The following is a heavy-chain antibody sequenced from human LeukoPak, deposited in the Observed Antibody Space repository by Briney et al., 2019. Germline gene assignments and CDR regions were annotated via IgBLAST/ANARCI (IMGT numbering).Heavy chain of an antibody. CDR2: MSPHSANT. CDR3: ARHGRGGGGFDI. J-gene: IGHJ3*02. Sequence: GASVKVSCKASGYGFTSFDINWVRQATGQGLEWMGWMSPHSANTGYAQRFQGRVTMTRDTSTNTAFLELSSLRSEDTALYYCARHGRGGGGFDIWGQGTKVTVSS. V-gene: IGHV1-8*01. D-gene: IGHD3-10*01. CDR1: GYGFTSFD.